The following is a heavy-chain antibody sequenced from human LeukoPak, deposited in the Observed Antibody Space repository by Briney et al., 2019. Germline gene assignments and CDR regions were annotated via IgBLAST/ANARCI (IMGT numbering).Heavy chain of an antibody. CDR3: ARSPGYSSSWFLDSLNFDY. V-gene: IGHV1-69*04. Sequence: HGASVKVSCKASGGTFSSYAISWVRQAPGQGLEWMGRIIPILGIANYAQKFQGRVTITADKSTSTAYMELSSLRSEDTAVYYCARSPGYSSSWFLDSLNFDYWGQGTLVTVSS. CDR2: IIPILGIA. CDR1: GGTFSSYA. D-gene: IGHD6-13*01. J-gene: IGHJ4*02.